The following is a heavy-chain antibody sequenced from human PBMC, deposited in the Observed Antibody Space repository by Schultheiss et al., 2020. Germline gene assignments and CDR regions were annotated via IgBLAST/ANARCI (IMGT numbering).Heavy chain of an antibody. Sequence: GESLKISCAASGFTFSYYYMSGVRQAPGKGLEWVGFIRNKANGGTTEYAASVKGRFTISRDDSKSIAYLQMNSLRAEDTAVYYCAKDLLGGAFDIWGQGTMVTVSS. V-gene: IGHV3-71*01. CDR1: GFTFSYYY. CDR3: AKDLLGGAFDI. D-gene: IGHD6-25*01. CDR2: IRNKANGGTT. J-gene: IGHJ3*02.